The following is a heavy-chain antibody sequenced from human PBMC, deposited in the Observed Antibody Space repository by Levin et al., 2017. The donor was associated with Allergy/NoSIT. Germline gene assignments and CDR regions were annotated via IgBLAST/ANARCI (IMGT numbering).Heavy chain of an antibody. Sequence: ESLKISCTVSGGSISPYYWSWIRQSPGKGLEWIGYIYHSGATKYNPSLKSRVTISVDTSKNQFSLKLRSVTAADTAVYYCARDGATVTREGWFDPWGQGTLVTVSS. CDR2: IYHSGAT. D-gene: IGHD4-17*01. CDR3: ARDGATVTREGWFDP. CDR1: GGSISPYY. V-gene: IGHV4-59*01. J-gene: IGHJ5*02.